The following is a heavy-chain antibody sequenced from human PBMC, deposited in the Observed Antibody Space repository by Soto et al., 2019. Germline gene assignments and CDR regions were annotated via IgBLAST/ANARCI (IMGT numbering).Heavy chain of an antibody. CDR2: IIPIFGTA. CDR3: ARDSEQWLVPSYYYYYGMDV. CDR1: GGTFSSYA. V-gene: IGHV1-69*01. D-gene: IGHD6-19*01. Sequence: QVQLVQSGAEVKKPGSSVKVSCKASGGTFSSYAISWVRQAPGQGLEWMGGIIPIFGTANYAQKFQGRVTITADESTSTAYMELSSLRSEETAVYYCARDSEQWLVPSYYYYYGMDVWGQGTTVTVSS. J-gene: IGHJ6*02.